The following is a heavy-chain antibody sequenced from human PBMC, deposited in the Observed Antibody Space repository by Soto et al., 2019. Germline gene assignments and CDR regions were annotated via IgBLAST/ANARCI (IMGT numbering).Heavy chain of an antibody. CDR1: GGSISSYY. Sequence: PSETLCLTCTVSGGSISSYYWNWVRQPPGKGLEWIDYIYYSGSTTYSPSLKSRVTISEETSKNQFSLKLTSVTAADTAVYYCARGYCSGGSCYSRFFDCWGQGTLVTVSS. CDR2: IYYSGST. J-gene: IGHJ4*02. CDR3: ARGYCSGGSCYSRFFDC. V-gene: IGHV4-59*08. D-gene: IGHD2-15*01.